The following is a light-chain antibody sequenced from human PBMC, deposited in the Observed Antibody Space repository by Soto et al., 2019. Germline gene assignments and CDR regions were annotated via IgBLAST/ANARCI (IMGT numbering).Light chain of an antibody. Sequence: QSALTQPASVSGSPGQSITISCTGASSDVGGFDHVSWYQQHPGKVRRLLIYDVSSRPSGVSDRFSGSKSGNTASLTISGLQAEDEADYYCNSFTTTNTYVFGTGTKVTVL. CDR2: DVS. CDR1: SSDVGGFDH. CDR3: NSFTTTNTYV. V-gene: IGLV2-14*03. J-gene: IGLJ1*01.